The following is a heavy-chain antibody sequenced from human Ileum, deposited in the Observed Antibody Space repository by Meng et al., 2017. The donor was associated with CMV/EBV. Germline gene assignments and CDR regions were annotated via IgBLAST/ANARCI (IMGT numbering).Heavy chain of an antibody. D-gene: IGHD6-19*01. CDR2: IYYSGST. CDR3: AREGGGWYFDS. J-gene: IGHJ4*02. CDR1: VDSPSTGDYY. V-gene: IGHV4-30-4*01. Sequence: QVRLQETGPGVVRPSQTLSLTCTVSVDSPSTGDYYGSWIRQPPGKGPEWSGYIYYSGSTLYNPSLKSPVTISLDKSKNQFSLRLRSVTAADAAVYFCAREGGGWYFDSWGQGTLVTVSS.